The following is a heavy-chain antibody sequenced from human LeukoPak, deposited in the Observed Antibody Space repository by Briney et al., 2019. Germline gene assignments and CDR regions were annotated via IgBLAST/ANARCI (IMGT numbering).Heavy chain of an antibody. CDR2: ISSSSSYI. Sequence: PGGSLRLSCAASGFTFSSYSMNWVRQAPGKGLEWVSSISSSSSYIYYADSVKGRFTISRDNAKNSLYLQMNSLRAEDTAVYYCARGLVQLQLIYNWFDPWGQGTLVTVSS. V-gene: IGHV3-21*01. D-gene: IGHD6-13*01. J-gene: IGHJ5*02. CDR1: GFTFSSYS. CDR3: ARGLVQLQLIYNWFDP.